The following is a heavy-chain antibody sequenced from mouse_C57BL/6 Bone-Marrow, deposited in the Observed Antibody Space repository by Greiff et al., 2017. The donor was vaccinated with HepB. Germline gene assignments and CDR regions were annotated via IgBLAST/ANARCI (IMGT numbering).Heavy chain of an antibody. J-gene: IGHJ4*01. V-gene: IGHV5-12*01. D-gene: IGHD2-4*01. CDR1: GFTFSDYY. CDR2: ISNGGGST. Sequence: DVKLQESGGGLVQPGGSLKLSCAASGFTFSDYYMYWVRQTPEKRLEWVAYISNGGGSTYYPDTVKGRFTISRDNAKNTLYLQMSRLKSEDTAMYYCARPYDYGYYYAMDYWGQGTSVTVSS. CDR3: ARPYDYGYYYAMDY.